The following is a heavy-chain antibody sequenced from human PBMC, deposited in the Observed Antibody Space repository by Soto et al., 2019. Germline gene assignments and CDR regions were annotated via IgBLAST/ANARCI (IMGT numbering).Heavy chain of an antibody. J-gene: IGHJ4*02. D-gene: IGHD6-19*01. V-gene: IGHV3-48*01. CDR2: ISSSGNTI. CDR3: AWHCLSGGCLKK. CDR1: GFTFSDNN. Sequence: GESLKISCEASGFTFSDNNMDWARQAPGKGLEWISYISSSGNTIYYADSVKGRFTVSRDNAKNSLYLQMNSLRTEDTAVYYCAWHCLSGGCLKKWGRGTMVTVSS.